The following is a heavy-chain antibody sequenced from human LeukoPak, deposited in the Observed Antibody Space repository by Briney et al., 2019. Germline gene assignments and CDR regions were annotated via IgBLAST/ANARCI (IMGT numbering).Heavy chain of an antibody. V-gene: IGHV3-23*01. J-gene: IGHJ1*01. CDR1: RFSFSNHA. Sequence: GGSLRLSCVVSRFSFSNHAMSWVRQAPGKGLEWGSGISGRGSRTDYADSVKGRFTISRDNLKNTLFLQMNSLRVEDTAVYYCAKEKLAYCGGDCYGEYFQDWGQGTLVTVSS. D-gene: IGHD2-21*02. CDR3: AKEKLAYCGGDCYGEYFQD. CDR2: ISGRGSRT.